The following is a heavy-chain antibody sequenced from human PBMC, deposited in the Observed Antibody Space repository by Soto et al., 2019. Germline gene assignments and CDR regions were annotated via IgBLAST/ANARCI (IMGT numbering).Heavy chain of an antibody. V-gene: IGHV4-39*01. CDR2: IYYSGST. Sequence: SETLSLTCTVSGGSISSSSYYWGWIRQPPGKGLEWIGSIYYSGSTYYNPSLKSRVTISVDTSKNQFSLKLSSVTAADTAVYYCARLLLTGYWYWGQGTLVTVSS. D-gene: IGHD3-9*01. CDR3: ARLLLTGYWY. J-gene: IGHJ4*02. CDR1: GGSISSSSYY.